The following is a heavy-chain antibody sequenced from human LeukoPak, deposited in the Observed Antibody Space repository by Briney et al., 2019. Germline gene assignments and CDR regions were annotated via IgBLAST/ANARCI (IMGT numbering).Heavy chain of an antibody. Sequence: PSETLSLTCAVYGGSFSGYYWSWIRQPPGKGLEWIGYIYYSGSTNYNPSLKSRVTISVDTSKNQFSLKLSSVTAADTAVYYCARLSDIGAVVDYWGQGTLVTVSS. CDR1: GGSFSGYY. D-gene: IGHD6-25*01. V-gene: IGHV4-59*08. J-gene: IGHJ4*02. CDR3: ARLSDIGAVVDY. CDR2: IYYSGST.